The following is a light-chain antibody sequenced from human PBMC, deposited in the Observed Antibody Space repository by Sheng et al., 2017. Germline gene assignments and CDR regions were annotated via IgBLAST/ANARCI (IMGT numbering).Light chain of an antibody. Sequence: EIVLTQSPATLSLSPGERATLSCRASQSVSSSLGWYQQIPGRAPRLLIYAASNRATGIPDRFSGSGSGTDFTLTINSLEPEDFAVYYCQHRRTFGQGTKLEI. CDR1: QSVSSS. J-gene: IGKJ2*01. CDR3: QHRRT. CDR2: AAS. V-gene: IGKV3-11*01.